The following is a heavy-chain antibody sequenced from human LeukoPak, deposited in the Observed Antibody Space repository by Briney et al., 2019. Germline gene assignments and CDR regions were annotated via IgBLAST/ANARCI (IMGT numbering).Heavy chain of an antibody. J-gene: IGHJ1*01. CDR3: ATRSSGWYEDFQH. Sequence: ASVKLSCKVSGYTLTELSMHWVRQAPGKGLEWMGGFDPEDGETNYAQKFQGRFTMTRDTSTDTAYLELSSLRSEDTAVYYCATRSSGWYEDFQHWGQGTLVTVSS. CDR1: GYTLTELS. V-gene: IGHV1-24*01. CDR2: FDPEDGET. D-gene: IGHD6-19*01.